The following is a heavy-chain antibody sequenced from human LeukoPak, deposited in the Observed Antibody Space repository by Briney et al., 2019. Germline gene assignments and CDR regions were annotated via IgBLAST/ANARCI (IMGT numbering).Heavy chain of an antibody. V-gene: IGHV3-23*01. J-gene: IGHJ3*02. CDR1: GFTFSSYS. Sequence: PGGSLRLSCAASGFTFSSYSMNWVRQAPGKGLEWVSAISGSGGSTYYADSVKGRFTISRDNSKNTLYLQMNSLRAEDTAVYYCAKEKPDDYYDSTSYDAFDIWGQGTMVTVSS. CDR3: AKEKPDDYYDSTSYDAFDI. D-gene: IGHD3-22*01. CDR2: ISGSGGST.